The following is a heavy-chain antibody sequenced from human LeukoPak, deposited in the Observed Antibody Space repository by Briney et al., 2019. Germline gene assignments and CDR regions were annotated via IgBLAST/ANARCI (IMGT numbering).Heavy chain of an antibody. Sequence: ASVKVSCKASGYTFTSYGISWVRQAPGQGLEWMGWISAYNGNTNYAQKLQGRVTMTTDTSTSTAYMELRSLRSDDTAVYYRARSSRGYYDSSGYYYLVYWGQGTLVTVSS. D-gene: IGHD3-22*01. CDR3: ARSSRGYYDSSGYYYLVY. CDR2: ISAYNGNT. J-gene: IGHJ4*02. V-gene: IGHV1-18*01. CDR1: GYTFTSYG.